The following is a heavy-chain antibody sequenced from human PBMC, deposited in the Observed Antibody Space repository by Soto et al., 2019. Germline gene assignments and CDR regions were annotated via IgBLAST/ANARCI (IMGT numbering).Heavy chain of an antibody. J-gene: IGHJ4*02. V-gene: IGHV5-51*01. Sequence: PGESLKISCKGSGYNFTKYWIGWVRQMPGKGPEWMGIIYPGDSDTRYSPSFQGQVIISADKSISTAYLQWSSLKASDTAMYYCARHVIAVAGILLYWGQGTLVTVSS. CDR2: IYPGDSDT. CDR3: ARHVIAVAGILLY. D-gene: IGHD6-19*01. CDR1: GYNFTKYW.